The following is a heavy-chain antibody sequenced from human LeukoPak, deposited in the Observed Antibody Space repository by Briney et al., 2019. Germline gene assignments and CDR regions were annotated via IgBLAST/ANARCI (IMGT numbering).Heavy chain of an antibody. CDR2: ISGSGGST. CDR3: AKVYSSSCISFDY. Sequence: GGTLRLYCAASGFTFSSYAMSWVRQAPGKGLEWVSAISGSGGSTYYADSVKGRVTISRDNSKNTLYLQMTSLRAEDTAVYYCAKVYSSSCISFDYWGQGTLVTVSS. J-gene: IGHJ4*02. D-gene: IGHD6-13*01. CDR1: GFTFSSYA. V-gene: IGHV3-23*01.